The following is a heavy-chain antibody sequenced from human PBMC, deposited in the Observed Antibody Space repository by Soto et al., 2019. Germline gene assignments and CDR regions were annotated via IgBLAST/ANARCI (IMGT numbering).Heavy chain of an antibody. CDR1: GGSISSSSYY. J-gene: IGHJ6*02. CDR3: ARGGHDYYGMAV. Sequence: SETLSLTCTVSGGSISSSSYYWGWIRQPPGKGLEWIGSLYYSGSTYYNPSLKSRVTISVDTSKNQFSLKLSSVAAADTAVYYCARGGHDYYGMAVWRQWTTVTV. CDR2: LYYSGST. V-gene: IGHV4-39*01.